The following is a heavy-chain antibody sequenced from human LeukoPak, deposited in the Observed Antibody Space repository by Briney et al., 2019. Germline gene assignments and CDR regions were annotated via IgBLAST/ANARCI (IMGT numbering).Heavy chain of an antibody. D-gene: IGHD5-12*01. CDR3: ARDRGGYVIIDY. CDR1: GYTFTGYY. CDR2: INPNSGGT. V-gene: IGHV1-2*02. J-gene: IGHJ4*02. Sequence: PSVKVSCKASGYTFTGYYMHWVRQAPGQGLEWMGWINPNSGGTNYAQKFQGRVTMTRDTSISTAYMELSRLRSDDTAVYYCARDRGGYVIIDYWGQGTLVTVSS.